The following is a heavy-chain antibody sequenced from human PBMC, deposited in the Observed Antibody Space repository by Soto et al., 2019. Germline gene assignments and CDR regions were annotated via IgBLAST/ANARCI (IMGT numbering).Heavy chain of an antibody. CDR3: ARLDSRKGHYYDY. J-gene: IGHJ4*02. V-gene: IGHV4-59*08. CDR2: MYYTGST. CDR1: GYSISSYS. D-gene: IGHD2-21*01. Sequence: SETLSLTCPVSGYSISSYSWTWIRQPPGRRLEWIGYMYYTGSTNYNPSLKSRVSISVDTSKNQFSLKLRSVTAEDTAVYYCARLDSRKGHYYDYWGQGTLVTVSS.